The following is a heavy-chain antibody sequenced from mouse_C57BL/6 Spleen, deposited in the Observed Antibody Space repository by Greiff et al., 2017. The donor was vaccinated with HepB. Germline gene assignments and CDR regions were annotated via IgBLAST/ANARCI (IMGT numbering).Heavy chain of an antibody. Sequence: QVQLKESGAELMKPGASVKLSCKATGYTFTGYWIEWVKQRPGHGLEWIGDIYPGSGSTNYNEKFKSKATLTVDTSSSTAYMQLSSLTSEDSAVYYCARMGDYDGNWYFDVWGTGTTVTVSS. CDR1: GYTFTGYW. CDR3: ARMGDYDGNWYFDV. D-gene: IGHD2-4*01. J-gene: IGHJ1*03. V-gene: IGHV1-9*01. CDR2: IYPGSGST.